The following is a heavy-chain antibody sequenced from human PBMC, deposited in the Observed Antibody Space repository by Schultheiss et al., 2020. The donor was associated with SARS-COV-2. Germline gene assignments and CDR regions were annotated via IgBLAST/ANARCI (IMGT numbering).Heavy chain of an antibody. V-gene: IGHV3-48*01. J-gene: IGHJ4*02. Sequence: GESLKISCAASGFTFSSYSMNWVRQAPGKGLEWVSYISSSSSTIYYADSVKGRFTISRDNAKNSLYLQMNSLRAEDTAVYYCAREKCGGDCYSGFGFDYWGQGTLVTVSS. CDR1: GFTFSSYS. CDR2: ISSSSSTI. CDR3: AREKCGGDCYSGFGFDY. D-gene: IGHD2-21*01.